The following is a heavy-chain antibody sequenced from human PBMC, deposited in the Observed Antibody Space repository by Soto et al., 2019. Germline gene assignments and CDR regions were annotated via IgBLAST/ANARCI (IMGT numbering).Heavy chain of an antibody. CDR1: GFSLSNARMG. CDR3: ARVIAAAVPSYFDY. Sequence: QVTLKESGPVLVKPTETLTLTCTVSGFSLSNARMGVSWIRQPPGKALEWLAHIFSNDEKSYSTSLESMLTISKDTSKSQVVSTMTNMDPVDTATYACARVIAAAVPSYFDYWGQGTLVTVSS. J-gene: IGHJ4*02. V-gene: IGHV2-26*01. CDR2: IFSNDEK. D-gene: IGHD6-13*01.